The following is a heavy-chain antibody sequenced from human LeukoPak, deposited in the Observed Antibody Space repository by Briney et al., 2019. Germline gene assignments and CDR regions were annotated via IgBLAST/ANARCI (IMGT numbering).Heavy chain of an antibody. CDR3: ARDAHTGSGTYWGGVDYYYGLDV. CDR1: GFTVSTNY. J-gene: IGHJ6*02. V-gene: IGHV3-66*01. Sequence: PGGSLRLSCAASGFTVSTNYMSWVRQAPGKGLEWVSVVYGGDTTYYADSVKGRFTISRDNSKNTLYLQMNSLGAEDTAVYYCARDAHTGSGTYWGGVDYYYGLDVWGQGTTVTVSS. D-gene: IGHD3-10*01. CDR2: VYGGDTT.